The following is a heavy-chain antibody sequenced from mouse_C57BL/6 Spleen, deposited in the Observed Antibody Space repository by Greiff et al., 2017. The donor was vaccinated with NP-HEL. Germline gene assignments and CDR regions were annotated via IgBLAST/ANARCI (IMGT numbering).Heavy chain of an antibody. CDR1: GYAFSSSW. CDR2: IYPGDGDT. Sequence: VQLQESGPELVKPGASVKISCKASGYAFSSSWMNWVKQRPGKGLEWIGRIYPGDGDTNYNGKFKGKATLTADKSSSTAYMQLSSLTSEDSAVYFCARERGFLDYWGQGTSVTVSS. V-gene: IGHV1-82*01. CDR3: ARERGFLDY. J-gene: IGHJ4*01.